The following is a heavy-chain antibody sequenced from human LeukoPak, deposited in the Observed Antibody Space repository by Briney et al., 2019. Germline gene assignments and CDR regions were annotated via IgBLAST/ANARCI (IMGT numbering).Heavy chain of an antibody. CDR3: ARALTTLTYEGY. CDR2: ISDSGYGT. D-gene: IGHD1-1*01. V-gene: IGHV3-23*01. Sequence: GGSLRLSCAASGVTLSSYAMTWVRQAPGKGLEWVSTISDSGYGTYYADSVKGRFTISRDNSKNMLYLQMNSLRAEDTAVYYCARALTTLTYEGYWGQGTLVTVSS. CDR1: GVTLSSYA. J-gene: IGHJ4*02.